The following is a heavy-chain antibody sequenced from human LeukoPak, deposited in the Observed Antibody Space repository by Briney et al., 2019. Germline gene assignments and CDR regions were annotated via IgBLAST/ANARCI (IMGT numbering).Heavy chain of an antibody. D-gene: IGHD3-9*01. CDR3: ARAGLSRYFDWSSPAGYYYGMDV. V-gene: IGHV1-18*01. CDR1: GYTFAAYG. Sequence: GASVKVSCKASGYTFAAYGISWVRQAPGQGLDWMGLINPYNGKTMYAQNVQGRVTMTIDTSTSTAYMDLRSLRSDDTAVYYCARAGLSRYFDWSSPAGYYYGMDVWGQGTTVIVSS. J-gene: IGHJ6*02. CDR2: INPYNGKT.